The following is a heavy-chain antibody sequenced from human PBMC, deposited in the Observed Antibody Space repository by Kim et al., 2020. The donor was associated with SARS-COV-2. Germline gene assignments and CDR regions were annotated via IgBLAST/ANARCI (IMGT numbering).Heavy chain of an antibody. D-gene: IGHD3-16*01. Sequence: GGSLRLSCAASGFTFNNFGMNWVRQAPGKGLEWVAIISYEGSKKYYADSLKGRFTISRDSSKNTLYLQMNSLRPEDTAVYFCAKDKPSFMITFVGESGGMGVGGQGT. V-gene: IGHV3-30*18. CDR3: AKDKPSFMITFVGESGGMGV. CDR1: GFTFNNFG. CDR2: ISYEGSKK. J-gene: IGHJ6*01.